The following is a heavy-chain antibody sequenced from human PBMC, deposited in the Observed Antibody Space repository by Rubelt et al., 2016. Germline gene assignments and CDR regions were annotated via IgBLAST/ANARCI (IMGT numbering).Heavy chain of an antibody. Sequence: QVQLVQSGAEVKKPGASVKVSCKASGYPFTGYYMHWVRQAPGQGLEWMGWINPNSGGTNYALKFQGRVTRTRDTSSSTADMERGRLRCDDTAVYYCARFAIGGHSSGYLFDYWGQGTLVTVSS. J-gene: IGHJ4*02. CDR3: ARFAIGGHSSGYLFDY. V-gene: IGHV1-2*02. D-gene: IGHD3-22*01. CDR1: GYPFTGYY. CDR2: INPNSGGT.